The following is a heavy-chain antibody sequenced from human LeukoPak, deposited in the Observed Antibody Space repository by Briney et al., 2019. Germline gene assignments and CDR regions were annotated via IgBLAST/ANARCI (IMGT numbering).Heavy chain of an antibody. CDR2: IYYSGSI. D-gene: IGHD4-17*01. CDR1: GYSISSSNW. CDR3: ARTWHGDRGTPGWYFDL. Sequence: SDTLSLTCAVSGYSISSSNWWGWIRQPPGKGLEWIGYIYYSGSIYYNPSLKSRVTMSVDTSKNQFSLKLNSVTAVDTAVYYCARTWHGDRGTPGWYFDLWGRGTLVTVSS. J-gene: IGHJ2*01. V-gene: IGHV4-28*05.